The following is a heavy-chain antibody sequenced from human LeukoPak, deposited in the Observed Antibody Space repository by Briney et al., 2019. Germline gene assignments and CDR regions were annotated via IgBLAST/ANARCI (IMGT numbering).Heavy chain of an antibody. V-gene: IGHV4-39*01. J-gene: IGHJ4*02. D-gene: IGHD6-19*01. CDR3: ARHQPYSSGWYPDY. CDR1: GGSISSSSYY. Sequence: PSETLSLTCTVPGGSISSSSYYWGWIRQPPGKGLEWIGNIYYSGSTYCNPSLKSRVTISVDTSKNQFSLKLSSVTAADTAVYYCARHQPYSSGWYPDYWGQGTLVTVSS. CDR2: IYYSGST.